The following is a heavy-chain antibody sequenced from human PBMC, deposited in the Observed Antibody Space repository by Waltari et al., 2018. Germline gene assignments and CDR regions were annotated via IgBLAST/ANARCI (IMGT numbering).Heavy chain of an antibody. Sequence: QVQLQESGPGLVKPSETLSLTCAVSGYSISSGYYWGWIRQPPGKGLEWIGSTYHSGSPYYNPSLKSRVTISGDTSKNQFSLKLSSVTAADTAVYYCARFIAAPASFDYWGQGTLVTVSS. CDR3: ARFIAAPASFDY. D-gene: IGHD6-13*01. V-gene: IGHV4-38-2*01. CDR2: TYHSGSP. CDR1: GYSISSGYY. J-gene: IGHJ4*02.